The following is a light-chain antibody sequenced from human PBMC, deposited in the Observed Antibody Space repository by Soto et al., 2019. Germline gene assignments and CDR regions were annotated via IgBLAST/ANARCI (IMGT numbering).Light chain of an antibody. Sequence: QSALTQPASVSGSPGQSITISCTGTTSDVGHYNYVSWYQQLPGKAPKLMISAVSNRPSGVSNRFSASKSGNTASLIISGLQTEDEADYFCLSYTTSSTYIFGTGTKVTVL. CDR3: LSYTTSSTYI. V-gene: IGLV2-14*03. CDR1: TSDVGHYNY. CDR2: AVS. J-gene: IGLJ1*01.